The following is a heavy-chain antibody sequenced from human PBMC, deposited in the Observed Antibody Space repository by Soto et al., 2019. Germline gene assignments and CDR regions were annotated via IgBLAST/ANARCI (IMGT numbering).Heavy chain of an antibody. J-gene: IGHJ6*02. CDR2: ISAYNGNT. CDR1: GYTFTSYG. CDR3: ARTVGATTLYYYGMDV. D-gene: IGHD1-26*01. Sequence: GASVKVSCTASGYTFTSYGISWVRQAPGQGLEWMGWISAYNGNTNYAQKLQGRVTMTTDTSTSTAYMELRSLRSDDTAVYYCARTVGATTLYYYGMDVWGQGTTVTVSS. V-gene: IGHV1-18*01.